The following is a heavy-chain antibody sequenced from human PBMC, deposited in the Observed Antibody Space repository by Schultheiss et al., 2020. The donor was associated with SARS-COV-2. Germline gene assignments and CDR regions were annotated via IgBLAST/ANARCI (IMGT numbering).Heavy chain of an antibody. D-gene: IGHD6-19*01. V-gene: IGHV3-30*18. J-gene: IGHJ4*02. CDR3: AKVWHQWLDEYYFDY. CDR2: ISYDGSNK. CDR1: GFTFDDYG. Sequence: GGSLRLSCSASGFTFDDYGMSWVRQAPGKGLEWVAVISYDGSNKYYADSVKGRFTISRDNSKSTLFLQMNSLRAEDTAVYFCAKVWHQWLDEYYFDYWGQGTLVTVSS.